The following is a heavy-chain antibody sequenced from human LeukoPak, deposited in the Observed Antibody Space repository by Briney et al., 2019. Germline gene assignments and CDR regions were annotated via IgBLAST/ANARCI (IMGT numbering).Heavy chain of an antibody. CDR2: IYYSGST. J-gene: IGHJ4*02. CDR3: ARQHLYYFDY. CDR1: GGSISSSSYY. Sequence: SETLSLTCTVSGGSISSSSYYWGWIRQPPRKGLEWIGSIYYSGSTYYNPSLKSRVTISVDTSKNQFSLKLSSVTAADTAVYYCARQHLYYFDYWGQGTLVTVSS. V-gene: IGHV4-39*01.